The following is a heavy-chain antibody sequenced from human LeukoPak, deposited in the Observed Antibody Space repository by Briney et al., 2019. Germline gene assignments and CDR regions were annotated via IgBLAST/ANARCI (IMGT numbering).Heavy chain of an antibody. CDR2: ISYDGSNK. CDR3: ARAPRLRAPLDY. CDR1: GFTVSSNF. V-gene: IGHV3-30-3*01. Sequence: GGSLRLSCAASGFTVSSNFMTWVRQAPGKGLEWVAVISYDGSNKYYADSVKGRITISRDNSKNTLFLQMNSLRAEDTAVYYCARAPRLRAPLDYWGQGTLVTVSS. J-gene: IGHJ4*02.